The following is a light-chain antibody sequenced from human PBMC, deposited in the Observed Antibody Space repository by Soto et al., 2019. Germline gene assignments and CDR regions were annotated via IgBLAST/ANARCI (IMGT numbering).Light chain of an antibody. CDR1: ESVSNN. CDR3: QQYNKWPLT. V-gene: IGKV3-15*01. CDR2: GAS. J-gene: IGKJ4*01. Sequence: EIVLTQSPATLSVSQGERATLSCRASESVSNNLAWYQQKPGQAPRLLIFGASARATGIPARFSGSGSGTEFTLTISSLQSEDFASYYCQQYNKWPLTLGGGTKVEIK.